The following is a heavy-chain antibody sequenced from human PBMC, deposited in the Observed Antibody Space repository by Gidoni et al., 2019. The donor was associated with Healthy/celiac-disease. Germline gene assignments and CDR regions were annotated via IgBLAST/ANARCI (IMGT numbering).Heavy chain of an antibody. V-gene: IGHV1-8*01. D-gene: IGHD3-10*01. CDR2: MNPNSGNT. Sequence: QVQLVQSGAEVKKPGASVKVSCKASGYTFTSYDINWVRQATGQGLEWMGWMNPNSGNTGYAQKFQGRVTMTRNTSRSTAYMELSSLRSEDTAVYYCARGTGYYGSGSFDAFDIWGQGTMVTVSS. J-gene: IGHJ3*02. CDR3: ARGTGYYGSGSFDAFDI. CDR1: GYTFTSYD.